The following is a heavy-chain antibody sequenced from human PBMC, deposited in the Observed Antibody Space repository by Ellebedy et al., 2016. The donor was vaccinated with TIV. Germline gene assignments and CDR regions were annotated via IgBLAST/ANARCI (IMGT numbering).Heavy chain of an antibody. D-gene: IGHD1-14*01. CDR3: VRRNYYFDY. J-gene: IGHJ4*02. CDR2: ISPYNGNT. Sequence: ASVKVSCKASGGTFSSYAISWVRQAPGQGLEWMGWISPYNGNTNYAQKLQGRVTLTTDTSTSTAYMELRSLRSDDTAVYYCVRRNYYFDYWGQGTLVTVSS. V-gene: IGHV1-18*01. CDR1: GGTFSSYA.